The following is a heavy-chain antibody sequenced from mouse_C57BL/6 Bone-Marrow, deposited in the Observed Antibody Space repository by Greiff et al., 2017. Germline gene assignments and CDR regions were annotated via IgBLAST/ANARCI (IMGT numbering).Heavy chain of an antibody. CDR3: ARLAYYGSSYDY. J-gene: IGHJ2*01. CDR2: IYPGGGYT. V-gene: IGHV1-63*01. D-gene: IGHD1-1*01. Sequence: QVQLKESGAELVRPGTSVKMSCKASGYSFTNYWIGWAKQRPGHGLEWIGDIYPGGGYTNYNEKFKGKATLTADKSSSTAYMQFSSLTSEDSAIYYCARLAYYGSSYDYWGQGTTLTVSS. CDR1: GYSFTNYW.